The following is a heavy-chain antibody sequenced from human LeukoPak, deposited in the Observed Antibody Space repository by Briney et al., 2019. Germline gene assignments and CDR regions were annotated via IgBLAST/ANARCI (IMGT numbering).Heavy chain of an antibody. J-gene: IGHJ5*02. CDR1: GDSISSGYY. CDR2: FYHSGST. CDR3: ARHPTALVSYGFDP. Sequence: SETLSLTCTVSGDSISSGYYWGWIRQPPGKGLEWIGSFYHSGSTYYNPSLKSRVAISVDTSKNQFSLNLSSVTAADTAVYYCARHPTALVSYGFDPWGQGTLVTVSS. V-gene: IGHV4-38-2*02. D-gene: IGHD5-18*01.